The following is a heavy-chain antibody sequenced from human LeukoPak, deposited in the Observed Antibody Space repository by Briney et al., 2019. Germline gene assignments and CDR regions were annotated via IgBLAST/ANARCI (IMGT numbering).Heavy chain of an antibody. CDR1: GGSISSYY. CDR3: ARARYVNSFYAFDI. V-gene: IGHV4-59*01. CDR2: LSKSGNT. D-gene: IGHD3-9*01. Sequence: SETLSLTCTVSGGSISSYYWSWIRLPPGKGLEWIGYLSKSGNTNYSPSLKSRVSIFGDTSKNQFFLKLSSVTAADTAVYYCARARYVNSFYAFDIWGQGTLVTVSS. J-gene: IGHJ3*02.